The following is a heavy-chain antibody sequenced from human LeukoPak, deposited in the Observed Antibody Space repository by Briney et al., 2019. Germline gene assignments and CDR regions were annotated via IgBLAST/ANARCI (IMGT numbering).Heavy chain of an antibody. V-gene: IGHV3-33*01. CDR3: ARDSIAVAGTIPDY. D-gene: IGHD6-19*01. Sequence: GSLRLSCAASGFTFSSYGMHWVRQAPGKGLEWVAVIWYDGSNKYYADSVKGRFTISRDNSKNTLYLQMNSLRAEDTAVYYCARDSIAVAGTIPDYWGQGTLVTVSS. CDR1: GFTFSSYG. CDR2: IWYDGSNK. J-gene: IGHJ4*02.